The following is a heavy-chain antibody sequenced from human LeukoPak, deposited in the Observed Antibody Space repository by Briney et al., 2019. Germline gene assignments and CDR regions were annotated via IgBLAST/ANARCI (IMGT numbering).Heavy chain of an antibody. J-gene: IGHJ3*02. CDR1: GGSISRYY. Sequence: SETLSLTCSVSGGSISRYYWSWIRQPPGKGLEWIGYIYNSGSTNYNPSLKSRVTISVDTSKNQFSLKMTSVTAADTAVYYCARQHYDILTGYPLRAFDIWGQGTMVTVSS. D-gene: IGHD3-9*01. CDR3: ARQHYDILTGYPLRAFDI. V-gene: IGHV4-59*01. CDR2: IYNSGST.